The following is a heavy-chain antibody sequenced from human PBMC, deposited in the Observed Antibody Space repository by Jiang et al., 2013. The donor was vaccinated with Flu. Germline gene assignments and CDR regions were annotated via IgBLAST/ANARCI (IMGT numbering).Heavy chain of an antibody. J-gene: IGHJ3*02. D-gene: IGHD2-15*01. Sequence: RLSCAASGFTFSSYGMHWVRQAPGKGLEWVAVISYDGSNKYYADSVKGRFTISRDNSKNTLYLQMNSLRAEDTAVYYCAKANLLDAFDIWGQGTMVTVSS. V-gene: IGHV3-30*18. CDR3: AKANLLDAFDI. CDR2: ISYDGSNK. CDR1: GFTFSSYG.